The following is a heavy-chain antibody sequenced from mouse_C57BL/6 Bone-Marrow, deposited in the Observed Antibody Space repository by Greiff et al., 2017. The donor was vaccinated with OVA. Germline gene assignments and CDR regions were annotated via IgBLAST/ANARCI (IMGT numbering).Heavy chain of an antibody. CDR3: TTSYSNPFAY. Sequence: EVQLQQSGAELVRPGASVKLSCTASGFNFKDYYMHWVKQSPEQGLEWIGRIDPEHGDTDYASKFKGQVTITVDTSSNTAYLQLSSLTSEDTAVDYCTTSYSNPFAYWGQGTLVTVSA. CDR2: IDPEHGDT. CDR1: GFNFKDYY. D-gene: IGHD2-5*01. V-gene: IGHV14-4*01. J-gene: IGHJ3*01.